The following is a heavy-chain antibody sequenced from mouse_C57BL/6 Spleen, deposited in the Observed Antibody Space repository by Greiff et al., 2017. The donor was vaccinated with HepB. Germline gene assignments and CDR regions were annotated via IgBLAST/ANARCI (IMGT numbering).Heavy chain of an antibody. CDR3: ARDYGSSWGDY. CDR2: INPSTGGT. D-gene: IGHD1-1*01. J-gene: IGHJ2*01. V-gene: IGHV1-42*01. CDR1: GYSFTGYY. Sequence: EVQLQQSGPELVKPGASVKISCKASGYSFTGYYMNWVKQSPEKSLEWIGEINPSTGGTTYNQKFKAKATLTVDKSSSTAYMQLKSLTSEDSAVYDCARDYGSSWGDYWGQGTTLTVSS.